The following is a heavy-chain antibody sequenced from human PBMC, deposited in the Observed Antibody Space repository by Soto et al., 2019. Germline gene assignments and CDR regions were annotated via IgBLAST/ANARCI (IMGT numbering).Heavy chain of an antibody. J-gene: IGHJ3*02. CDR1: GCTFSSYA. CDR3: ARQKTMGIAFDI. CDR2: IIPIFGTA. Sequence: SVKVSCKASGCTFSSYAISWVRQAPGQGLEWMGGIIPIFGTANYAQKFKGRVTITADESTRTAYMELSRLRSEDTAVYYCARQKTMGIAFDIWGQGTMVTVSS. V-gene: IGHV1-69*13. D-gene: IGHD7-27*01.